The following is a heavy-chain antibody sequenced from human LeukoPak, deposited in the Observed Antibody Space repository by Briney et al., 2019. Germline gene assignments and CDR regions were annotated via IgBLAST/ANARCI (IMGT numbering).Heavy chain of an antibody. CDR2: IIPIFGTA. CDR3: ARALGYCSSTSCYTLGPFDY. V-gene: IGHV1-69*05. J-gene: IGHJ4*02. D-gene: IGHD2-2*02. CDR1: GGTFSSYA. Sequence: ASVKVSCKASGGTFSSYAISWVRQAPGQGLEWMGGIIPIFGTANYAQKFQGRVTITTDESTSTAYMELSSLRSEDTAVYYCARALGYCSSTSCYTLGPFDYWGQGTLVTVSS.